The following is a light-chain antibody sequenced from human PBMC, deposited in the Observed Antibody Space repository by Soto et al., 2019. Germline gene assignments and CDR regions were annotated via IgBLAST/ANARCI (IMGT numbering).Light chain of an antibody. V-gene: IGLV2-14*01. J-gene: IGLJ2*01. CDR2: DVS. CDR3: SSYTGSSTLVV. Sequence: QSALTQPASVSGSPGQSITISCTGTSSDVGGYNYVSWYQQHPGKAPKLMIYDVSNRPSGVSNRFSGSKSGNTAALTISGLQAEDEADYYCSSYTGSSTLVVFCGGTKLNVL. CDR1: SSDVGGYNY.